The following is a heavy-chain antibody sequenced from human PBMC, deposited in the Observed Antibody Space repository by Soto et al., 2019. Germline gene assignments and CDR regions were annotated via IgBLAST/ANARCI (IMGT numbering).Heavy chain of an antibody. CDR1: GFKFSNYW. J-gene: IGHJ4*02. CDR2: IKDDGSDK. Sequence: ESGGGLVQPGGSLRLSCVVSGFKFSNYWMNWVRQAPGKGLERVATIKDDGSDKYYVDSMRGRFTISRDNAKNFLYLQMDRLRAEDTAVYYCVRRRGGDGWTVDYWGQGTLVTVSS. D-gene: IGHD6-19*01. V-gene: IGHV3-7*05. CDR3: VRRRGGDGWTVDY.